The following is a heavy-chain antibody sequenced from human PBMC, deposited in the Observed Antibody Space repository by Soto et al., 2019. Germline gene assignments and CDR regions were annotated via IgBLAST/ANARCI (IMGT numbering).Heavy chain of an antibody. J-gene: IGHJ4*02. D-gene: IGHD5-18*01. CDR2: ISYGGST. CDR1: GGSINSGGYC. Sequence: QVQLQESGPGLVKPSQTLSLTCTVSGGSINSGGYCWSWIRQHPGKGLDWIGCISYGGSTSYNPSLKSRVTISVDTTKNQFSLKLTSVTAADTAVYYCSRGILVWGQGALITVSS. V-gene: IGHV4-31*03. CDR3: SRGILV.